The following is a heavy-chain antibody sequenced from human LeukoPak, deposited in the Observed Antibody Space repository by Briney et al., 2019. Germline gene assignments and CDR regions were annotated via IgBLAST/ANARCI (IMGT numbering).Heavy chain of an antibody. CDR2: VRYDESNK. J-gene: IGHJ4*02. CDR1: GFTFSTYG. V-gene: IGHV3-30*02. D-gene: IGHD6-13*01. CDR3: AKDMHIAAAGTHFDY. Sequence: GGSLRLSCAASGFTFSTYGMHWVRQAPGKGLEWVAFVRYDESNKYYADSVKGRFAISRDNSKNTVYLQMNSLRAEDTALYYCAKDMHIAAAGTHFDYWGQGTLVTVSS.